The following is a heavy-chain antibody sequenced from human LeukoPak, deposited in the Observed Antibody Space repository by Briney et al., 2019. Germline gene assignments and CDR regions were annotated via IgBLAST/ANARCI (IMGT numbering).Heavy chain of an antibody. Sequence: PGRSLRLSCAASGFTFSSYGMHWVRQAPGKGLEWVAVISYDGSNKYYADSVKGRFTISRDNSKNTLYLQMNSLRAEDTAVYYCAKAYHSSSWYGLFDYWGQGTLVTVSS. J-gene: IGHJ4*02. CDR1: GFTFSSYG. CDR2: ISYDGSNK. D-gene: IGHD6-13*01. CDR3: AKAYHSSSWYGLFDY. V-gene: IGHV3-30*18.